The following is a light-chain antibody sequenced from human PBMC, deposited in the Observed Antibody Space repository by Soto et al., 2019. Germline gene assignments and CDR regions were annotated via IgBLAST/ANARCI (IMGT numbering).Light chain of an antibody. V-gene: IGKV1-5*03. CDR2: KVS. CDR1: QNINSW. J-gene: IGKJ1*01. Sequence: DIQMTQSPSTLSASVGDRVTISCRASQNINSWLAWYQQKPGKAPHLLIYKVSNLQSGVPSRFSGSGSGTEFTLTISSLQPDDFATYYCQHYNSYSEAFGQGTKVDI. CDR3: QHYNSYSEA.